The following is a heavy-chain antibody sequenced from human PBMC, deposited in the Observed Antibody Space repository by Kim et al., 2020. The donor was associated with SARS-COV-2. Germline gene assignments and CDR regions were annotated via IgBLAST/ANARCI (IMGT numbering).Heavy chain of an antibody. J-gene: IGHJ4*02. Sequence: GGSLRLSCAASGFTFSNAWMTWVRQAPGKGLEWVGRIKSKTDGGTTDYAAPVKGRFTISRDDSKNTLYLQMNSLKTEDTAVYYCTTDSSTTVTTFNGDVGNCWGQGTLVTVSS. CDR2: IKSKTDGGTT. V-gene: IGHV3-15*05. CDR3: TTDSSTTVTTFNGDVGNC. CDR1: GFTFSNAW. D-gene: IGHD4-17*01.